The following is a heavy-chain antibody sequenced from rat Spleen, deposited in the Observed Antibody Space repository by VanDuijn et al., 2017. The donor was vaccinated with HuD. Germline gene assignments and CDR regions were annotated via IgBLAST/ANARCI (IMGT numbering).Heavy chain of an antibody. V-gene: IGHV5-20*01. CDR2: ISYDGSST. CDR1: GFTFSIYD. CDR3: TTGDS. J-gene: IGHJ2*01. Sequence: EVQLVESGGGLVQPGRSMKLSCAASGFTFSIYDMAWVRQAPTKGLEWVASISYDGSSTYYRDSVKGRFTISRGNAKSTLYLQMDSLRSEDTATYYCTTGDSWGQGVMVTVSS.